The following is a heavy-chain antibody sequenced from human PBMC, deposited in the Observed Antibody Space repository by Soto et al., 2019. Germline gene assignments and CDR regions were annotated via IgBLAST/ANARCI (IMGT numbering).Heavy chain of an antibody. Sequence: QLQLQESGPGLVKPSETLSLTCTVSGGSISSSSYYWGWIRQPPGKGLEWIGSNYYSGSTYYNPSLKSRVTISVDTSNNQFSLKLSSVTAADTAVYYCARRKELRYFDWPFDYWGQGTLVTVSS. CDR1: GGSISSSSYY. V-gene: IGHV4-39*01. J-gene: IGHJ4*02. CDR2: NYYSGST. CDR3: ARRKELRYFDWPFDY. D-gene: IGHD3-9*01.